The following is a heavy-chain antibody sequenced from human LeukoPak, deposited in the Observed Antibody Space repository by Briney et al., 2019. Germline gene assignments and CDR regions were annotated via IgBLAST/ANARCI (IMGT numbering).Heavy chain of an antibody. CDR2: INPNSGGT. CDR1: GYTFTGYY. CDR3: ARGRGSTSSNFDY. J-gene: IGHJ4*02. V-gene: IGHV1-2*02. Sequence: PAASVKVSCKASGYTFTGYYMHWVRRAPGQGLEWMGWINPNSGGTNYAQKFQGRVTMTRDTSISTAYMELSRLRSDDTAVYYCARGRGSTSSNFDYWGQGTLVTVSS. D-gene: IGHD2-2*01.